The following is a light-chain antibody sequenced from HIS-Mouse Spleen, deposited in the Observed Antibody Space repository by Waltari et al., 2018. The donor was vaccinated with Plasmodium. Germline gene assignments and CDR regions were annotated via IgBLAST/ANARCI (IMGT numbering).Light chain of an antibody. CDR3: SSYAGSNNLV. V-gene: IGLV2-8*01. CDR2: EVS. Sequence: QSALTQPPSASGSPGPSVTISCTGPSRHVGCYHYVSWYQQHPGKAPKLMIYEVSKRPSGVPDRFSGSKSGNTASLTVSGLQAEDEADYYCSSYAGSNNLVFGGGTKLTVL. J-gene: IGLJ2*01. CDR1: SRHVGCYHY.